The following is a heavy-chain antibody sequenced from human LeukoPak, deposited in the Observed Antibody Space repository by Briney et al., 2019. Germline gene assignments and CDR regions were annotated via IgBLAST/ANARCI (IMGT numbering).Heavy chain of an antibody. CDR2: IYYSGST. V-gene: IGHV4-39*07. CDR1: GVSMGAYY. J-gene: IGHJ4*02. CDR3: ARGSDYYDSSGYYDY. Sequence: SETLSLTCTVSGVSMGAYYWGWIRQPPGKGLEWIGSIYYSGSTYYNPSLKSRVTISVDTSKNQFSLKLSSVTAADTAVYYCARGSDYYDSSGYYDYWGQGTLVTVSS. D-gene: IGHD3-22*01.